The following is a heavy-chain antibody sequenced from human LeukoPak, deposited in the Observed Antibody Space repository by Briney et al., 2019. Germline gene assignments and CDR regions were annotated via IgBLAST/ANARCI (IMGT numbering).Heavy chain of an antibody. CDR1: GFTFSSYA. D-gene: IGHD5-24*01. Sequence: GGSLRLSCAASGFTFSSYAMHWVRQAPGKGLEWVAVIPYDGSNKYYADSVKGRFAISRDNSKNTLYLQMNSLRAEDTAVYYCARGSRDGYNQVFDWGQGTLVTVSS. V-gene: IGHV3-30*09. CDR3: ARGSRDGYNQVFD. CDR2: IPYDGSNK. J-gene: IGHJ4*02.